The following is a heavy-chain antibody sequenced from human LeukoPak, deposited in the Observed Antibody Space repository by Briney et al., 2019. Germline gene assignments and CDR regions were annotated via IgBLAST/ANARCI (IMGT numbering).Heavy chain of an antibody. CDR3: TREVNACDI. V-gene: IGHV3-74*01. CDR2: IWGGGSDI. Sequence: GGSLRLSCAASGFTLSSDWMHWVRQAPGKGLVWVTGIWGGGSDIWYADSVQGRFTVSRDNDKNTLYLQMNRVRVEDTAVYFCTREVNACDIWGQGTTVTVSS. CDR1: GFTLSSDW. J-gene: IGHJ3*02.